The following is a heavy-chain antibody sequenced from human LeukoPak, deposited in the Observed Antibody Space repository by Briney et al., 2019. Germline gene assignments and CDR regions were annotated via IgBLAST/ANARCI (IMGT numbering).Heavy chain of an antibody. CDR1: GDTFSSYA. D-gene: IGHD6-6*01. Sequence: ASVKLSCKASGDTFSSYAISWVRQAPGQGLEWMGGIIPIFGTANYAQKFQGRVTITADKSTSTAYMELSSLRSEDTAVYYCARAPLYSSSSVFDYWGQGALVTVSS. V-gene: IGHV1-69*06. CDR2: IIPIFGTA. J-gene: IGHJ4*02. CDR3: ARAPLYSSSSVFDY.